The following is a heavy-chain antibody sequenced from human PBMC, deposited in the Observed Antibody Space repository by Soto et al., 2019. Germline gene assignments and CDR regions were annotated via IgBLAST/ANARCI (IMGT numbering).Heavy chain of an antibody. CDR1: GGSISSGGYS. D-gene: IGHD2-2*01. CDR2: IYHSGST. V-gene: IGHV4-30-2*01. J-gene: IGHJ5*02. Sequence: SETLSLTCAVSGGSISSGGYSWSWIRQPPGKGLEWIGYIYHSGSTYYNPSLKSRVTISVDRSKNQFSLKLSSVTDADTPVYYCARVPDRWGQGTLVTVSS. CDR3: ARVPDR.